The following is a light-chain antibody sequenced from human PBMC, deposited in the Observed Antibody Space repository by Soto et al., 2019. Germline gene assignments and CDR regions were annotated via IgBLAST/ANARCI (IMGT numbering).Light chain of an antibody. Sequence: EIVMTQSPATLSVSPGEGATLTCRASQSVSTNLAWYQQKPGQAPRLLIYGASTRATGVPARFGGSGSKTEFTLTISSLQSEDFALYYCQQYNNRPPITFGQGTRLEIK. CDR3: QQYNNRPPIT. CDR1: QSVSTN. V-gene: IGKV3-15*01. CDR2: GAS. J-gene: IGKJ5*01.